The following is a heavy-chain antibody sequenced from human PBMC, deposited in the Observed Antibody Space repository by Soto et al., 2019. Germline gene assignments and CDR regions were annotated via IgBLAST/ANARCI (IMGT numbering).Heavy chain of an antibody. CDR3: ASPRYDFWSGYRLTFDY. J-gene: IGHJ4*02. D-gene: IGHD3-3*01. CDR1: GGSISSSSYY. CDR2: IYYSGST. V-gene: IGHV4-39*01. Sequence: SETLSLTCTVSGGSISSSSYYWGWIRQPPGKGLEWIGSIYYSGSTYYNPSLKSRVTISVDTPKNQFSLKLSSVTAADTAVYYCASPRYDFWSGYRLTFDYWGQGTLVTVSS.